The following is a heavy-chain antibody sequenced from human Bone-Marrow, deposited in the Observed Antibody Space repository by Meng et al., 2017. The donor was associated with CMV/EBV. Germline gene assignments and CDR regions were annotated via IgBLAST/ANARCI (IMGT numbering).Heavy chain of an antibody. CDR1: GFTVSSNY. CDR3: ARDRIAVAGPLYGMDV. V-gene: IGHV3-53*01. D-gene: IGHD6-19*01. Sequence: GALKISCAASGFTVSSNYMSWVRQAPGKGLEWVSVIYSGGSTYYADSVKGRFTISRDNSKNTLYLQMNSLRAEDTAVYYCARDRIAVAGPLYGMDVWGQGTTVTVSS. J-gene: IGHJ6*02. CDR2: IYSGGST.